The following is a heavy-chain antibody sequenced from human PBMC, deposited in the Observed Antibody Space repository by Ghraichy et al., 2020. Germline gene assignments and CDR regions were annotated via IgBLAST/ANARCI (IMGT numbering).Heavy chain of an antibody. CDR1: GFTFSSHA. CDR2: ISGSGGST. J-gene: IGHJ4*02. V-gene: IGHV3-23*01. D-gene: IGHD4-17*01. CDR3: AKDLSDYGDYARYYFDY. Sequence: GGSLRLSCAASGFTFSSHAMSWVRQAPGKGLEWVSAISGSGGSTYYADSVKGRFTISRDNSKNTLYLQMNSLRAEDTAVYYCAKDLSDYGDYARYYFDYWGQGTLVTVSS.